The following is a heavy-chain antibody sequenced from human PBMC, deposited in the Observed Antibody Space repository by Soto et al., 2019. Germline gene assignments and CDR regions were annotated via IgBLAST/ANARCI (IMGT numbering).Heavy chain of an antibody. J-gene: IGHJ4*02. CDR1: GFTFSSYG. CDR2: IWYDGSNK. D-gene: IGHD6-19*01. CDR3: ARAGLPYSSGWYAFDY. Sequence: GSLRLSCAASGFTFSSYGMHWVRQAPGKGLEWVAVIWYDGSNKYYADSVKGRFTISRDNSKNTLYLQMNSLRAEDTAVYYCARAGLPYSSGWYAFDYWGQGTLVTVSS. V-gene: IGHV3-33*01.